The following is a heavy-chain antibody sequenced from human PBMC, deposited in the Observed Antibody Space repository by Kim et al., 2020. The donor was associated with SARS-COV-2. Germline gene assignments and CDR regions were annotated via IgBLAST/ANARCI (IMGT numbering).Heavy chain of an antibody. CDR3: AKPRSWSCGGQIDF. Sequence: GGSLRLSCAASGFTFSNYAMTWVRQAPGKGLEWVSSFCGGGGNTYYADSVKGRFTISIDNSKTTAYLQMNSLRAEDTAIYYCAKPRSWSCGGQIDFWGQGTLVTVSS. CDR2: FCGGGGNT. D-gene: IGHD3-10*01. V-gene: IGHV3-23*01. CDR1: GFTFSNYA. J-gene: IGHJ4*02.